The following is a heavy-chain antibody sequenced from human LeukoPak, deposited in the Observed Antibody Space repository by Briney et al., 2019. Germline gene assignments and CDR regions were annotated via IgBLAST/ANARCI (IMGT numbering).Heavy chain of an antibody. Sequence: ASVKVSCKASGYTFTSYYMHWVRQTPGKGLEWMGGFDPEDGETIYAQKFQGRVTMTEDTSTDTAYMELSSLRSEDTAVYYCATVVGDFPSIAARRFDYWGQGTLVTVSS. D-gene: IGHD6-6*01. CDR1: GYTFTSYY. CDR3: ATVVGDFPSIAARRFDY. V-gene: IGHV1-24*01. CDR2: FDPEDGET. J-gene: IGHJ4*02.